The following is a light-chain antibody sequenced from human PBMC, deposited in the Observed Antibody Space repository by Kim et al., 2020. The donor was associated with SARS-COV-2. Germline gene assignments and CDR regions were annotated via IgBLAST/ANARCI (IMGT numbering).Light chain of an antibody. V-gene: IGKV3-11*01. J-gene: IGKJ4*01. Sequence: SPGGRAPLSCRASQSISRYVAWYQQKPGQAPRLLIYDASNRATGIPARFSGSGSGTDFTLTISSLQSEDFAVYYCQQRNNWPHLTFGGGTKVDIK. CDR3: QQRNNWPHLT. CDR1: QSISRY. CDR2: DAS.